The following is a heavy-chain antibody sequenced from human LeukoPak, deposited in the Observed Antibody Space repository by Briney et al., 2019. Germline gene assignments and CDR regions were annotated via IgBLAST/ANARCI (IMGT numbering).Heavy chain of an antibody. Sequence: GASVKVSCKASGYTFTAYYMHWVRQAPGQGLDWMGWINPNSGGTNYAQKFQGRVTMTRDTSINTVYMELSRLTSDDTAVYSCASGPTRYSPHPYFDYWGQGTLVTVSS. CDR1: GYTFTAYY. J-gene: IGHJ4*02. D-gene: IGHD5-18*01. V-gene: IGHV1-2*02. CDR3: ASGPTRYSPHPYFDY. CDR2: INPNSGGT.